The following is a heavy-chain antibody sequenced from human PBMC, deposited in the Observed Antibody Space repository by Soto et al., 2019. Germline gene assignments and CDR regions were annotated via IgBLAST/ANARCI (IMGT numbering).Heavy chain of an antibody. V-gene: IGHV1-69*13. CDR3: ARDSRGYTGYDLPED. CDR2: IIPIFGTA. Sequence: SVKVSCKASGGTFSSYAISWVRQAPGQGLEWMGGIIPIFGTANYAQKFQGRVTITADESTSTAYIELSSLRSEDTAVYYCARDSRGYTGYDLPEDWGQGTLVTVSS. D-gene: IGHD5-12*01. J-gene: IGHJ4*02. CDR1: GGTFSSYA.